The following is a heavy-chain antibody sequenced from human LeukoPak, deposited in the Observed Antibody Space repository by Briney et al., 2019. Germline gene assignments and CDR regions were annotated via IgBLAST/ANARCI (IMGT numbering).Heavy chain of an antibody. J-gene: IGHJ4*02. D-gene: IGHD5-18*01. CDR3: ARRTTNTARYF. CDR2: IYYSGST. V-gene: IGHV4-39*01. CDR1: GGSISSSSYY. Sequence: SETLSLTCTVSGGSISSSSYYWGWIRQPPGKGLEWIGSIYYSGSTYYNPSLKSRVTISVDTSKNQFSLKLSSVTAADTAVYYCARRTTNTARYFWGQGTLVTVSS.